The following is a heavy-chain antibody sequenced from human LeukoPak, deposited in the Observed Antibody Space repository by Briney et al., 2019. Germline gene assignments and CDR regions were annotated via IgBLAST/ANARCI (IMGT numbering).Heavy chain of an antibody. CDR2: IHYSGST. CDR1: GGSISSYY. V-gene: IGHV4-59*08. Sequence: SETLSLTCTVTGGSISSYYWSWIRQPPGKGLEWIGSIHYSGSTTYNPSLKSRVTISVDTSKNQFSLKLSSVTAADTAVYYCARRLGGTSTGFDYWGQGTLVTVSS. D-gene: IGHD2-2*01. CDR3: ARRLGGTSTGFDY. J-gene: IGHJ4*02.